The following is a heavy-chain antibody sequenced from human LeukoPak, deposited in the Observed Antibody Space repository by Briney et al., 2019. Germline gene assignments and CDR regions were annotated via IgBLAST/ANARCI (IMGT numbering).Heavy chain of an antibody. CDR3: ARLSGGERLLGEYFQH. CDR2: IYPGDSDI. CDR1: GYGVTNYR. D-gene: IGHD2-21*01. J-gene: IGHJ1*01. V-gene: IGHV5-51*01. Sequence: GASLKISCQGSGYGVTNYRIARVRQMPGKGLEWMGIIYPGDSDIRYSPSFQGQVTISADKSISTAYLQWSSLRASDTAMYYCARLSGGERLLGEYFQHWGQGTLVTVSS.